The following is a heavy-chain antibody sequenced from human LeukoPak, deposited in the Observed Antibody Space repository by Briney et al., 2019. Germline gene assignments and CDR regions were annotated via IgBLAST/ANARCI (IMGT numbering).Heavy chain of an antibody. D-gene: IGHD6-13*01. CDR1: GFTFSTYA. CDR3: AKSNREQLVRSYGLDV. V-gene: IGHV3-23*01. J-gene: IGHJ6*02. Sequence: GGSLRLSCAASGFTFSTYAVSWVRQAPGKGLEWVSDISGSGGSTYYADSVKGRFTISRDNSKDSVYLQMNSLRVDDTAVYYCAKSNREQLVRSYGLDVWGQGTTVTVSS. CDR2: ISGSGGST.